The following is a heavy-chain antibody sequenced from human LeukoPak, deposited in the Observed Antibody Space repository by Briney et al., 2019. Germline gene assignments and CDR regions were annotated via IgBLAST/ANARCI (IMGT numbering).Heavy chain of an antibody. CDR3: ARGWMRSMVRGVIITALDY. CDR2: INPSGGST. V-gene: IGHV1-46*04. J-gene: IGHJ4*02. CDR1: GYTFTSYY. D-gene: IGHD3-10*01. Sequence: GASVKVSSKASGYTFTSYYMHWVRQAPGQGLEWMVIINPSGGSTSYAQKLQGRVTMTRDTSTSTGYMELSSLRSEDTAVYYCARGWMRSMVRGVIITALDYWGQGTLVTVSS.